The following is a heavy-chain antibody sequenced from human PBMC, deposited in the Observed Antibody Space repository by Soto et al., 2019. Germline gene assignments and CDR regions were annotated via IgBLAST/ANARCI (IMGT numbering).Heavy chain of an antibody. D-gene: IGHD2-21*02. V-gene: IGHV3-21*01. Sequence: PGGSLRLSCEASGFTFSSYSMNWVRQAPGKGLEWVSSISSSSSYIYYADSVKGRFTISRDNAKNSLYLQMNSLRAEDTAVYYCARDQAKSIVVVTVIDYWGQVSLVPLST. CDR1: GFTFSSYS. J-gene: IGHJ4*02. CDR2: ISSSSSYI. CDR3: ARDQAKSIVVVTVIDY.